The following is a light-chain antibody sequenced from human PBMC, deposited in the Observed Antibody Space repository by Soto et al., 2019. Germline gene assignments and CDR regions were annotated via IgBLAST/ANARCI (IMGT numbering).Light chain of an antibody. Sequence: EIVLTKSPATLSLSPGERANISCRASQSVSSYFDWYKQRPGQAPRLLIYDASNRATGIPARFSGSGSGTDFILTISSLQPEDFAVYYCQQRSDWPLRFGQGTKVAI. J-gene: IGKJ1*01. V-gene: IGKV3-11*01. CDR1: QSVSSY. CDR3: QQRSDWPLR. CDR2: DAS.